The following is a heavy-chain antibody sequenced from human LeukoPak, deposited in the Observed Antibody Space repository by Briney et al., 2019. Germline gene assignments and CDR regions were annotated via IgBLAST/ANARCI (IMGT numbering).Heavy chain of an antibody. V-gene: IGHV3-23*01. J-gene: IGHJ5*02. CDR1: GITLSNYG. CDR3: AREVASSWYLGWFDP. D-gene: IGHD6-13*01. CDR2: ISGSGGST. Sequence: GGSLRLSCAVSGITLSNYGMSWVRQAPGKGLEWVAGISGSGGSTNYADSVKGRFTISRDNPKNTLYLQMNGLGAEDTAIYYCAREVASSWYLGWFDPWGQGTLVTVSS.